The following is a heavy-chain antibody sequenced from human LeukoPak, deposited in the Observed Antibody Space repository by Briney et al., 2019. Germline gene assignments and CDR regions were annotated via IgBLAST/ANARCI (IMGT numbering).Heavy chain of an antibody. J-gene: IGHJ4*02. V-gene: IGHV3-23*01. CDR1: GFTFSSYA. Sequence: GGSLRLSCAASGFTFSSYAMSWVRQAPGKGLEWVSAISGSGGSTYYADSVKGRFTISRDNSKNTLYLQMNSLRAEDTAVYYCAKAWDIAVVPAALRFDYWGQGTLVTVSS. CDR2: ISGSGGST. CDR3: AKAWDIAVVPAALRFDY. D-gene: IGHD2-2*01.